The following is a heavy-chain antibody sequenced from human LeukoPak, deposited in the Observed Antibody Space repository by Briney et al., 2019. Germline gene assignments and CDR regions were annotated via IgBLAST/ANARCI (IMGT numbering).Heavy chain of an antibody. J-gene: IGHJ4*02. Sequence: QTGGSLRLSCAASGFTFSNYEMNWVRQAPGQGLEWVSYISFSGSTIYYADSVKGRFTISRDNAKNSLYLQMNSLRSDDTAVYYCARRWESSSWYSLWGQGTLVTVSS. V-gene: IGHV3-48*03. CDR2: ISFSGSTI. CDR3: ARRWESSSWYSL. CDR1: GFTFSNYE. D-gene: IGHD6-13*01.